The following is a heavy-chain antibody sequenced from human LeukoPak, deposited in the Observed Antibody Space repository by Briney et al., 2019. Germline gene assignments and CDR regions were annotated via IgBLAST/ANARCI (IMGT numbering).Heavy chain of an antibody. CDR3: ARDGEYGTGSYYRGSFDY. V-gene: IGHV1-2*02. CDR1: GYSFTAFY. D-gene: IGHD3-10*01. CDR2: IHPRSGDT. J-gene: IGHJ4*02. Sequence: ASVKVSCKDSGYSFTAFYIHCVRQAPGQGLEWIGWIHPRSGDTRYAQKFQGRVTMARDTSISTVYMDLSSLGSDDTAVYYCARDGEYGTGSYYRGSFDYWGQGILVTVSS.